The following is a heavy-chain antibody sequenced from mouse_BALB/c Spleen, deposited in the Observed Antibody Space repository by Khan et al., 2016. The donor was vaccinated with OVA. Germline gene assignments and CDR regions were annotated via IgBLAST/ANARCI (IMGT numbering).Heavy chain of an antibody. D-gene: IGHD2-2*01. J-gene: IGHJ4*01. Sequence: LVESGPELRKPGETVKISCKASGYTFTNNGMNWVKQNPGKGLKWMGWINTYTGEPTFVDDFKGRFAFSLETSATTAYLQINNLKNEDTATYFCARVGYAGTMDYWGQGTSVPVSS. V-gene: IGHV9-3-1*01. CDR1: GYTFTNNG. CDR3: ARVGYAGTMDY. CDR2: INTYTGEP.